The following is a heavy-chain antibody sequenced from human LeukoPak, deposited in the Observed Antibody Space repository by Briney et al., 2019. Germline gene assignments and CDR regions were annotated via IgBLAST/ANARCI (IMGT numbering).Heavy chain of an antibody. J-gene: IGHJ4*02. Sequence: PGGSLRLSCAASGFIFSDYYMSWIRQAPGKGLEWVSYISSSGSTKYYADAVKGRFTIPRDNAKNSLYMQMNSLRAEDTAVYYCARDPAYYDSVTGFTAPYYLDYWGQGILVTVSS. CDR2: ISSSGSTK. D-gene: IGHD3-9*01. CDR1: GFIFSDYY. V-gene: IGHV3-11*01. CDR3: ARDPAYYDSVTGFTAPYYLDY.